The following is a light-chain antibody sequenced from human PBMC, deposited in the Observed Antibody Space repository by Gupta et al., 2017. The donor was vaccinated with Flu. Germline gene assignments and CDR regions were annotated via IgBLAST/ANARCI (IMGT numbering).Light chain of an antibody. Sequence: TPGEPASIAGRCRQSLLHSNGYDDLEWDLQKPWQSQQLMIYMGSTRTSGGPDRFRGSGSGTDFTLTISSVDAEDVGVDDCMHDLHTSSLTFGPETNEEIQ. CDR1: QSLLHSNGYDD. V-gene: IGKV2-28*01. J-gene: IGKJ1*01. CDR2: MGS. CDR3: MHDLHTSSLT.